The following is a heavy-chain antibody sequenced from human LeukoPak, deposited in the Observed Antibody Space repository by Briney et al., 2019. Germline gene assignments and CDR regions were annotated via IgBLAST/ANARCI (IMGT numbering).Heavy chain of an antibody. J-gene: IGHJ1*01. CDR2: ISPRGDIT. CDR1: GFSFRSHG. D-gene: IGHD3-16*01. CDR3: AKDDDWGRFNH. Sequence: RSLRLSCAASGFSFRSHGMNWVRQAPGKGLEWVSGISPRGDITYYKDSVRGRFTISRDNFKNTVSLQLNSLRAEDTAMYYCAKDDDWGRFNHWGQGTLVTVSS. V-gene: IGHV3-23*01.